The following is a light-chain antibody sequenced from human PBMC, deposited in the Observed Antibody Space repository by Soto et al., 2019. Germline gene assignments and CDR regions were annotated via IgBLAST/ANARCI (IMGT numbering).Light chain of an antibody. Sequence: SVLTQSPSASGTPGQRVTISCSGSASNIGRNYVYWYQQLPGTAPKLLIYRNSQRPSGVPDLFSGSKSGTSASLAISGLRSEDEADYYCAAWDDNLSGFYVFGDGTKVTVL. CDR1: ASNIGRNY. CDR3: AAWDDNLSGFYV. J-gene: IGLJ1*01. V-gene: IGLV1-47*01. CDR2: RNS.